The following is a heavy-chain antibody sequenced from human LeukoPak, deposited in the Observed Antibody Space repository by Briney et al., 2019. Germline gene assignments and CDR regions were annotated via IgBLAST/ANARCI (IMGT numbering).Heavy chain of an antibody. D-gene: IGHD5-24*01. J-gene: IGHJ3*01. CDR2: TYYRSKWYN. V-gene: IGHV6-1*01. CDR3: ARGGQGDGYSADEAFDF. Sequence: SLTLSLTCVISGDSVASNSTACNWIRQSPSRGLEWLGRTYYRSKWYNDYAVSVESRITINPDTSKNQFSLQLNSVTPEDTAVYYCARGGQGDGYSADEAFDFWGQGTMVTVS. CDR1: GDSVASNSTA.